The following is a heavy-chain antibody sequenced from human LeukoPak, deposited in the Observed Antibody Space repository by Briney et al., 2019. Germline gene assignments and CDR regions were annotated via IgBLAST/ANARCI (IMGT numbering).Heavy chain of an antibody. V-gene: IGHV4-30-4*01. CDR2: IYYSGST. CDR1: GDSISSGDDY. J-gene: IGHJ4*02. D-gene: IGHD4-17*01. Sequence: SETLSLTCTVSGDSISSGDDYWSWIRQPPGKGLEWIGHIYYSGSTNFNPSLKSRVIISVDTSKNQFSLKLTSVTAADTAVYYCARDAGDLDYWGQGPLATVSS. CDR3: ARDAGDLDY.